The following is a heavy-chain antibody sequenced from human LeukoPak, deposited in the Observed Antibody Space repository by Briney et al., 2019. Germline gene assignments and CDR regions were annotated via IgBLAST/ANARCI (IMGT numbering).Heavy chain of an antibody. D-gene: IGHD2-2*01. CDR3: ARDYCSSTSCYPYDY. Sequence: ASVKVSCKASGYTFTGYYMHWVRQAPGQGLEWMGWINPNSGGTNYAQKFQGRVTMTTDTSTSTAYMELRSLRSDDTAVYYCARDYCSSTSCYPYDYWGQGTPVTVSS. CDR1: GYTFTGYY. J-gene: IGHJ4*02. V-gene: IGHV1-2*02. CDR2: INPNSGGT.